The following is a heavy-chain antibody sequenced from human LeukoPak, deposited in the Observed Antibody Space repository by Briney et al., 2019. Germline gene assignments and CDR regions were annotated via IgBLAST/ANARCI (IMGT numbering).Heavy chain of an antibody. V-gene: IGHV1-2*02. D-gene: IGHD3-10*01. CDR3: ARDRDWGFGESPYYFDY. CDR2: INPNSGGT. J-gene: IGHJ4*02. CDR1: GYTFTSYG. Sequence: ASVKVSCKASGYTFTSYGISWVRQAPGQGLEWMGWINPNSGGTNYAQKFQGRVTMTRDTSISTAYMELSRLRSDDTAVYYCARDRDWGFGESPYYFDYWGQGTLVTVSS.